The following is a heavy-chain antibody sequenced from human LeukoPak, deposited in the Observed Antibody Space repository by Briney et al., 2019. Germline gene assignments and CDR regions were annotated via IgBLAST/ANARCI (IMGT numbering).Heavy chain of an antibody. CDR1: GFTFSSYS. J-gene: IGHJ3*02. CDR3: ARLAVNAFDI. D-gene: IGHD6-19*01. V-gene: IGHV3-21*01. Sequence: PGGSLRLSCAASGFTFSSYSMNWVRQAPGKGLEWVSSISTSSSYKYYADSVKGRFTISRDNAKNSLYLQMKSLRAEDTAVFYCARLAVNAFDIWGQGTMVTVSS. CDR2: ISTSSSYK.